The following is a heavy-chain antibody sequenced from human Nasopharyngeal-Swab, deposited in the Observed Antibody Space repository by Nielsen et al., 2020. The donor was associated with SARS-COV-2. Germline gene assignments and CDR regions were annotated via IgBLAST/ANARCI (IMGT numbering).Heavy chain of an antibody. CDR1: GYTFSSYG. D-gene: IGHD2-2*01. V-gene: IGHV1-18*01. J-gene: IGHJ5*02. CDR3: ARDQGFTSSYWFDP. CDR2: ISAYNADT. Sequence: ASVKVSCKASGYTFSSYGINWVRQAPGRGLEWMGWISAYNADTSYAQRLQDRLSMTTDTATNTAYMELRSLRSDDTAVYYCARDQGFTSSYWFDPWGQGTLVTVSS.